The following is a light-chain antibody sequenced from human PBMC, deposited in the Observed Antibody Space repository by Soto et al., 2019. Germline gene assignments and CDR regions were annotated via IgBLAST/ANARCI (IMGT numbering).Light chain of an antibody. V-gene: IGLV2-14*01. CDR2: EVS. Sequence: QSALTQPASVSGSPGQSITISCTGTSSDVGGYNYVSSYQQHPGKAPKLMIYEVSNWPSGVSNRFSGSKSGNTASLTISGLQAEDEADYYCSSYTSSSTRVFGTGTKVTVL. J-gene: IGLJ1*01. CDR3: SSYTSSSTRV. CDR1: SSDVGGYNY.